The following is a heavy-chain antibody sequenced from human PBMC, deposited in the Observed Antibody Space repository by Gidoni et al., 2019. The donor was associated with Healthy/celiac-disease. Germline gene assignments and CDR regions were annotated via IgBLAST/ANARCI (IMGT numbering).Heavy chain of an antibody. V-gene: IGHV3-7*01. CDR2: IKQDGSEK. CDR1: GFTFSSYW. Sequence: EVQLVESGGGLVQPGGSLRLSCAASGFTFSSYWMSWVRQAPGKGLEWVANIKQDGSEKYYVDSVKGRFTISRDNAKNSLYRQMNSLRAEDTAVYYCARVGFGYYFDYWGQGTLVTVSS. D-gene: IGHD3-10*01. J-gene: IGHJ4*02. CDR3: ARVGFGYYFDY.